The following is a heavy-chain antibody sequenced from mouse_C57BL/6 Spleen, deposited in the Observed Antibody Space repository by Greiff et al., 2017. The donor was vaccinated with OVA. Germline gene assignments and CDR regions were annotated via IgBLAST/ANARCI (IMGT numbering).Heavy chain of an antibody. D-gene: IGHD1-1*02. CDR3: AREGCGGYLYAMDY. J-gene: IGHJ4*01. V-gene: IGHV5-9*01. CDR2: ISGGGGTT. CDR1: GFTFSSYT. Sequence: EVKLVESGGGLVKPGGSLKLSCAASGFTFSSYTMPWVRQTPEKRLEWVANISGGGGTTYYPDSVKGRFTITRDNAKNTLYLQMSSLRAEDTALYYCAREGCGGYLYAMDYWGQGTSVTVSS.